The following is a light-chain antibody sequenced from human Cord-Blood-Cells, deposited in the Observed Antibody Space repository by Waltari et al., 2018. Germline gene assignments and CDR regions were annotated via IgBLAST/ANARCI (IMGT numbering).Light chain of an antibody. CDR1: SSDVGGYNL. J-gene: IGLJ3*02. Sequence: QSALTQPASVSWSPGQSLTLSCTGTSSDVGGYNLVSWYQQHPGKAPRLMIYEGSKRPSGVSNRFSGSKSGNTASLTISGLQAEDEADYYCCSYAGSSTWVFGGGTKLTVL. CDR3: CSYAGSSTWV. CDR2: EGS. V-gene: IGLV2-23*01.